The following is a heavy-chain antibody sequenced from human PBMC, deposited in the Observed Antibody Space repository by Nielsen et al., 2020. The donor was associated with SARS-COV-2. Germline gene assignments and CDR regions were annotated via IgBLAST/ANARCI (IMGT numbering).Heavy chain of an antibody. Sequence: ASVKVSCKASGYTFTSYGISWVRQAPGQGLEWMGWISAYNGNTNYAQKLQGRVIMTTDTSTSTAYMELRSLRSEDTAVYYCARGKLTATVFNYYYGMDVWGQGTTVTVSS. CDR2: ISAYNGNT. J-gene: IGHJ6*02. V-gene: IGHV1-18*01. D-gene: IGHD5-18*01. CDR1: GYTFTSYG. CDR3: ARGKLTATVFNYYYGMDV.